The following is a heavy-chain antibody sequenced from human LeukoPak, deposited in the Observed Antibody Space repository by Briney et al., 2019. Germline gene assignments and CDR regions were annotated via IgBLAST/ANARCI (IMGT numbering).Heavy chain of an antibody. CDR3: ARMSLYSGIVRPFDY. CDR1: GFSLSTSGMC. D-gene: IGHD3-10*02. Sequence: SGPALVKPTQTLTLTCTFSGFSLSTSGMCVSWIRQPPGKALEWLARIDWDDDKYYSTSLKTRLTISKDTSKNQVVLTVTNMDPVDTATYYCARMSLYSGIVRPFDYWGQGTLVTVSS. CDR2: IDWDDDK. V-gene: IGHV2-70*11. J-gene: IGHJ4*02.